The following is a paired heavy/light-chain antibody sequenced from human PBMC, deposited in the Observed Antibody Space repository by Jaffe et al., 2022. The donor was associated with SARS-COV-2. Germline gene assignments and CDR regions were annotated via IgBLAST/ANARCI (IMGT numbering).Light chain of an antibody. V-gene: IGLV3-19*01. CDR1: SLRSYY. Sequence: SSKLTQDPAVSVALGQTVRITCQGDSLRSYYANWYQQKPGQAPVLVIYGQNIRPSGIPDRFSGSTSGNTASLTITGARAEDEADYYCNSRDSSGDHVVFGGGTRLTVL. J-gene: IGLJ2*01. CDR3: NSRDSSGDHVV. CDR2: GQN.
Heavy chain of an antibody. V-gene: IGHV3-53*01. CDR2: IYSGGGT. Sequence: EVQLVESGGGLIQPGGSLRLSCGASGFSVSDNYMSWVRQAPGKGLEWVSVIYSGGGTYYADSVTGRFTISRDISKNTLYLQMNSLRAEDTAVYYCARDRQYYDSGGYYFSWYFDLWGRGTLVTVSS. CDR3: ARDRQYYDSGGYYFSWYFDL. J-gene: IGHJ2*01. D-gene: IGHD3-22*01. CDR1: GFSVSDNY.